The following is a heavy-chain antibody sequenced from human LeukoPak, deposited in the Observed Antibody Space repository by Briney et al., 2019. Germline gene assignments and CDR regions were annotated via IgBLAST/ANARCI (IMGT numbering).Heavy chain of an antibody. CDR2: ISGSGGST. J-gene: IGHJ4*02. Sequence: PGGSLRLSCAASGFTFSSYAMSWVRQAPGKGLEWVSAISGSGGSTYYADSVKGRFTISRDNSKNTLYLQMNSLRAEDTAVYYCASPPLKPIGWGIAVAGMANPIDYWGQGTLVTVSS. CDR3: ASPPLKPIGWGIAVAGMANPIDY. V-gene: IGHV3-23*01. CDR1: GFTFSSYA. D-gene: IGHD6-19*01.